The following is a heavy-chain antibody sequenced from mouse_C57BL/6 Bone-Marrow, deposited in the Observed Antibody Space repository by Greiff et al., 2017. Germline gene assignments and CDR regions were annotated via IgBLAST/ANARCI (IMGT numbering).Heavy chain of an antibody. CDR1: GYTFTSYW. D-gene: IGHD6-1*01. CDR3: ASLGCCYFDY. Sequence: QVQLQQSGAELVKPGASVKLSCKASGYTFTSYWMHWVKQRPGQGLEWIGMIHPVGGSTNYNEKFKSKATLTVDKSSSTAYMQLSSLTSEDSAVYYCASLGCCYFDYWGQGTTLTVSS. V-gene: IGHV1-64*01. J-gene: IGHJ2*01. CDR2: IHPVGGST.